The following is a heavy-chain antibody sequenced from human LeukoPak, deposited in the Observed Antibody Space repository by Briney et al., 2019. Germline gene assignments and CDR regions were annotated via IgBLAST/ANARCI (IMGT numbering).Heavy chain of an antibody. CDR1: GGTFSTYG. V-gene: IGHV1-69*04. J-gene: IGHJ4*02. D-gene: IGHD1-26*01. CDR3: ARDHREGMGATAFDY. CDR2: IIPIFDIA. Sequence: ASVEVSCKASGGTFSTYGFSWVRQAPGQGLEWMGRIIPIFDIADYAQKFRDRVTITADKSTSTAYMELRSLRSEDTAVYYCARDHREGMGATAFDYWGQGTLVTVSS.